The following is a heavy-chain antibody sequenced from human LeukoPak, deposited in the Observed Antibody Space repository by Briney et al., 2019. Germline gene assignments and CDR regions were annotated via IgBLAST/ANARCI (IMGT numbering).Heavy chain of an antibody. Sequence: SETLSLTCAVYGGSFSGYYWSWLRQPPGKGLEWTGEINHSGSTNYNPSLTSRVTISVDTSKNQFSLKLSSVTAADTAVYYCARGNGRGWCLRPTDYWGQGTLVTVSS. CDR3: ARGNGRGWCLRPTDY. V-gene: IGHV4-34*01. CDR1: GGSFSGYY. D-gene: IGHD6-19*01. CDR2: INHSGST. J-gene: IGHJ4*02.